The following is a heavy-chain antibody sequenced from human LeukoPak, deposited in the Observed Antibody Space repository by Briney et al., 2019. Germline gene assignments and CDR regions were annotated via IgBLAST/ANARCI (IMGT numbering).Heavy chain of an antibody. V-gene: IGHV3-74*01. D-gene: IGHD2-2*01. J-gene: IGHJ5*02. CDR1: GFTFSSYC. CDR2: INSDRSST. Sequence: GGSLRLSCAASGFTFSSYCMHWVRQAPGKGLVWVSRINSDRSSTSYADSVKGRFTISRDNAKNTLYLQMNSLRAEDTAVYYCARDRSSYARSNCFDPWGQGTLVTVSS. CDR3: ARDRSSYARSNCFDP.